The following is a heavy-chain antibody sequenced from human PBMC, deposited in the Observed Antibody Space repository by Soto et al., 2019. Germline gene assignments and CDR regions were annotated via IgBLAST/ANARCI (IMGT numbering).Heavy chain of an antibody. CDR3: ATMNGYFEY. Sequence: PGGSLRLSCADSGFRFSSYSMSWVRQTPGKGLEWVAAITATGDRTYYADSVTGPFTISRDNSKKTHYLQMTSLRAEDTAMYYCATMNGYFEYWGQGTPVAVSS. CDR2: ITATGDRT. V-gene: IGHV3-23*01. J-gene: IGHJ4*02. CDR1: GFRFSSYS. D-gene: IGHD3-22*01.